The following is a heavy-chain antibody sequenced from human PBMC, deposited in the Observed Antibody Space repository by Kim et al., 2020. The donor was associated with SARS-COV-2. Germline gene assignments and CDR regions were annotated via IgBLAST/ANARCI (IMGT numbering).Heavy chain of an antibody. J-gene: IGHJ5*02. CDR2: ISYSGTT. V-gene: IGHV4-31*03. Sequence: SETLSLTCTVSGGSISSGGYYWTWIRQDPEKGLEWFGYISYSGTTYYNPSLKSRVTFSVDTSKHQFSLRLTSVTAADTAIYYCARGSSSSLWGRVDPWGQGTLVTVAS. CDR3: ARGSSSSLWGRVDP. D-gene: IGHD3-16*01. CDR1: GGSISSGGYY.